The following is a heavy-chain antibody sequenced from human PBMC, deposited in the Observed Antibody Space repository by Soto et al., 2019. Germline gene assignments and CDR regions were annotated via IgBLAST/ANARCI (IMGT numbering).Heavy chain of an antibody. V-gene: IGHV3-48*01. CDR1: GFTFSSYS. Sequence: GGSLRLSCAASGFTFSSYSMNWVRQAPGKGLEWVSYISSSSSTIYYADSVKGRFTISRDNAKNSLYLQMNSLRAEDTAVYYCARVAVRGLSSNYFDYWGQGTLVTVSS. D-gene: IGHD3-10*01. CDR3: ARVAVRGLSSNYFDY. J-gene: IGHJ4*02. CDR2: ISSSSSTI.